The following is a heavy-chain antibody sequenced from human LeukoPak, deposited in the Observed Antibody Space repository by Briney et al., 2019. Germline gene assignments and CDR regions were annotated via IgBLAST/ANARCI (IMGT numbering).Heavy chain of an antibody. CDR1: GGSFSGYY. Sequence: SETLSLTCAVYGGSFSGYYWSWIRQPPGKGLEWIGEINHSGSTNYNPSLKSRVTISVDTSKNQFSLKLSSVTAADTAVYYCARGSTLWTPERWFDYWGQGTLVTVSS. V-gene: IGHV4-34*01. CDR2: INHSGST. CDR3: ARGSTLWTPERWFDY. J-gene: IGHJ4*02. D-gene: IGHD5-18*01.